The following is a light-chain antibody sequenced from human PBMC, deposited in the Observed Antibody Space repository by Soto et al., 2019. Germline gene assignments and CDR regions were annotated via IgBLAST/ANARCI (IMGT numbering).Light chain of an antibody. V-gene: IGKV3-11*01. CDR3: QQRSNWPFP. J-gene: IGKJ3*01. CDR2: DAS. CDR1: QSVSSY. Sequence: EIVLTQSPATLSLSPGERATLSCRASQSVSSYLAWYQQKPGQAPRLLIYDASNRATGIPARFSGSGSGTDFTLTISTLERGDFAVYYCQQRSNWPFPFGPGTKVDIK.